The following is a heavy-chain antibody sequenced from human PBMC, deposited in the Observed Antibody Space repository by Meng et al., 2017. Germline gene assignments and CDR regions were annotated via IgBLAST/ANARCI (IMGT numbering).Heavy chain of an antibody. CDR3: ARGGAASSFDY. CDR2: INTNTGNP. D-gene: IGHD1-26*01. J-gene: IGHJ4*02. Sequence: VQLVHSGGEVKKPGSSGKVPCKASGGTFSSYAISWVRQAPGQGLEWMGWINTNTGNPTYAQGFTGRFVFSLDTSVSTAYLQISSLKAEDTAVYYCARGGAASSFDYWGQGTLVTVSS. V-gene: IGHV7-4-1*02. CDR1: GGTFSSYA.